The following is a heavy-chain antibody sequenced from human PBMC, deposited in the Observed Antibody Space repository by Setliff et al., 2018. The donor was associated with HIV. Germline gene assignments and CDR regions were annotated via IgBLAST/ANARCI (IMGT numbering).Heavy chain of an antibody. J-gene: IGHJ3*02. CDR3: AVDRHAFDI. V-gene: IGHV7-4-1*02. CDR1: GYSFINYA. D-gene: IGHD5-12*01. CDR2: IHTEQGFP. Sequence: ASVKVSCKASGYSFINYAINWLRQAPGRGLEWMGWIHTEQGFPMYAQGFTGRFVFSLDPAVNTAYLQINSLTPDDGGVYYCAVDRHAFDIWGQGTVVTVSS.